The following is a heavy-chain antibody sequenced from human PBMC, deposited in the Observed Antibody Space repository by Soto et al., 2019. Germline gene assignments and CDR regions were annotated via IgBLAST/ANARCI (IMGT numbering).Heavy chain of an antibody. CDR2: TYNNGRP. CDR1: GASVAGGSYY. V-gene: IGHV4-30-4*01. Sequence: SETLSLTCSVSGASVAGGSYYWSWIRQSPGKGLEWIGNTYNNGRPNYNPSLKSRVTISGDSSKNQFSLKLRSLGAADTAVYYCARGGVYDFWSGLFDWGQGTLVTVSS. D-gene: IGHD3-3*01. CDR3: ARGGVYDFWSGLFD. J-gene: IGHJ4*02.